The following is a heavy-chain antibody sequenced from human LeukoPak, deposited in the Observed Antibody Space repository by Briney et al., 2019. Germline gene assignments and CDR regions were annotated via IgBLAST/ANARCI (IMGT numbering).Heavy chain of an antibody. CDR3: ARSVSTVAARFPFDY. D-gene: IGHD4-23*01. CDR1: GYTFTSYA. Sequence: ASVKVSCKASGYTFTSYAMHWVRQAPGQRLEGMGWINAGNGNTKYSQKFQGRVTITRDTSASTAYMELSSLRSEDTAVYYCARSVSTVAARFPFDYWGQGTLVTVSS. V-gene: IGHV1-3*01. J-gene: IGHJ4*02. CDR2: INAGNGNT.